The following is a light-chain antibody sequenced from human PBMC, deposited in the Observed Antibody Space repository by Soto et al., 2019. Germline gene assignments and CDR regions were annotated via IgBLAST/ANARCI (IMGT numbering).Light chain of an antibody. CDR1: SSDVGGYNY. J-gene: IGLJ2*01. CDR2: EVS. CDR3: SSYGGSDNVV. V-gene: IGLV2-8*01. Sequence: QSALTQPPSASGSPGQSVTISCTGTSSDVGGYNYVSWYQQHPGKAPKLMIYEVSNRPSGVPYRFSGSKSGNTASLTVSGLQAEAESDYYCSSYGGSDNVVFGGGTKLTVL.